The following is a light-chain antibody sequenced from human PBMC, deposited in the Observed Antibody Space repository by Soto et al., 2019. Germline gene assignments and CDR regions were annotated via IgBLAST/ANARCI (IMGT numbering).Light chain of an antibody. CDR2: GNS. V-gene: IGLV1-40*01. CDR3: QSYDSSLSRYV. CDR1: SSNIGAGYD. J-gene: IGLJ1*01. Sequence: QSVLTQPPSVSGAPGQRVTISCTGSSSNIGAGYDVHWYQQLPGTAPKLLIYGNSNRPSGVPDRFSGSKSGTSASLAIIGLQAEDEADYYCQSYDSSLSRYVFGTGTKVTVL.